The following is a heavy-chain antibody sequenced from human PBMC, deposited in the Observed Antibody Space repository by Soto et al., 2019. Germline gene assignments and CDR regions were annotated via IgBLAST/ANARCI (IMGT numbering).Heavy chain of an antibody. V-gene: IGHV4-30-4*01. J-gene: IGHJ4*02. D-gene: IGHD6-13*01. CDR2: IYYSGST. CDR1: GGSISSGDYH. CDR3: ARTSSSWYRNFDY. Sequence: QVQLQESGPGLVKPSQTLSLTCTVSGGSISSGDYHWSWIRQPPGKGLEWIGYIYYSGSTYYNPSLKSRVTISVDTSKNQFSLKLSSVTAADTAVYYCARTSSSWYRNFDYWGQGTLVTVSS.